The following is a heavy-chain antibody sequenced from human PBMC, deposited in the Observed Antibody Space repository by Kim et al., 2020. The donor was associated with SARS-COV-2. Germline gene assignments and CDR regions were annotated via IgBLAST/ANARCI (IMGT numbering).Heavy chain of an antibody. V-gene: IGHV3-23*01. CDR2: K. CDR3: TAIGYYYGMDV. J-gene: IGHJ6*02. Sequence: KHYADTEKGRVTSARDNSKNTLYLQMHSLRTEDTAVYYCTAIGYYYGMDVWGQGTTVTVSS.